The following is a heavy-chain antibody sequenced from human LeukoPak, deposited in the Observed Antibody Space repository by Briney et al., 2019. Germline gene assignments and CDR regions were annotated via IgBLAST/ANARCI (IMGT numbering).Heavy chain of an antibody. CDR1: GFSLSTSGVG. CDR3: AHIDSGIFGY. Sequence: SGPTLVKPTQTLTLTCTFSGFSLSTSGVGVGWIRQPPGKALEWLALIYWDDDKRYSPSLKSRLTITKDTSKNQVVLTMTNVDPVDTATYYCAHIDSGIFGYWGQGTLVTVSS. J-gene: IGHJ4*02. V-gene: IGHV2-5*02. CDR2: IYWDDDK. D-gene: IGHD1-26*01.